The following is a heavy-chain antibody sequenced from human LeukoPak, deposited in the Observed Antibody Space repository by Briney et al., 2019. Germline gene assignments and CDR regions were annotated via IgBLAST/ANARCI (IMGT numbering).Heavy chain of an antibody. V-gene: IGHV3-66*03. D-gene: IGHD3-10*01. J-gene: IGHJ5*02. CDR1: GFSVSSTY. CDR2: IYTSGST. Sequence: PGGSLRLSCAASGFSVSSTYMSWVRQAPGKGLEWVSLIYTSGSTFYADSVMGRFTISRDNSENTLFLQMNSLRAEDSAVYYCTRDRAGTQSWVEFDLWGQGTLVTVSS. CDR3: TRDRAGTQSWVEFDL.